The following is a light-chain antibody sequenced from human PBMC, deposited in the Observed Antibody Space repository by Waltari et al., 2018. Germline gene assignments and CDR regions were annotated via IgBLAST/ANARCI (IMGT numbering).Light chain of an antibody. CDR1: SPNIGTAP. CDR2: SNN. Sequence: QSVLTQPPSASGTPGQRVTISCSGSSPNIGTAPVPWYQQLPGTAPTLLIESNNQRPSGVPDRFSGSKSGTSASLAISGLQPEDEADYYCASWDNSLNVVVFGGGTKLTVL. CDR3: ASWDNSLNVVV. V-gene: IGLV1-44*01. J-gene: IGLJ2*01.